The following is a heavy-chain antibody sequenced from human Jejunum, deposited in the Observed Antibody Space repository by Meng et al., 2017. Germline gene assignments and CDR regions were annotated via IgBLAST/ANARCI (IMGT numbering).Heavy chain of an antibody. CDR2: ISGGVATT. V-gene: IGHV3-23*01. D-gene: IGHD7-27*01. CDR3: VRDPGWGSVDY. Sequence: GGSLRLSCAASGFIFNNYAMSWVRQAPGKGLEWVSSISGGVATTFYADSVKGRFTISRDYSKNTLYLQMNSLRAEDTAVYYCVRDPGWGSVDYWGQGTLVTVSS. J-gene: IGHJ4*02. CDR1: GFIFNNYA.